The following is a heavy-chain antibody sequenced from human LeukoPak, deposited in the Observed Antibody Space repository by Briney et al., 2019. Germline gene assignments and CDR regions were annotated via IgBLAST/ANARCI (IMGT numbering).Heavy chain of an antibody. Sequence: PSETLSLTCTVSGGSISSYYLSWIRQPPGKGLEWIGYIYYSGSTNYNTSLKSRVTISVDTSKNQFSLKLSSVTAADTAVYYCARGTSGAGPSWGQGTLVTVSS. CDR3: ARGTSGAGPS. J-gene: IGHJ4*02. V-gene: IGHV4-59*01. D-gene: IGHD3-16*01. CDR2: IYYSGST. CDR1: GGSISSYY.